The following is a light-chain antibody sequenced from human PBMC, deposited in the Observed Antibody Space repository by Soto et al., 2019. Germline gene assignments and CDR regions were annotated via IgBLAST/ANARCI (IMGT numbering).Light chain of an antibody. CDR3: SSYTSSSTPWV. J-gene: IGLJ1*01. CDR1: SSDVGGYNY. CDR2: DVS. Sequence: QSVLTQPTSVSGSPGQSITISCTGTSSDVGGYNYVSWYQHHPGKAPKLMICDVSDRPSGVSNRFSGSKSGNTASLTISGLQAEDEADYYCSSYTSSSTPWVFGTGSKVPVL. V-gene: IGLV2-14*03.